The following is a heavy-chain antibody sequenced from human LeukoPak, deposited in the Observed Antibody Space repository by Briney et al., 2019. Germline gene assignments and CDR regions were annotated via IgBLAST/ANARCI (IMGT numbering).Heavy chain of an antibody. D-gene: IGHD6-19*01. CDR2: INHSGST. V-gene: IGHV4-34*01. J-gene: IGHJ4*02. Sequence: KTSETLSLTCAVYGGSFSGYYWSWIRQPPGKGLEWIGEINHSGSTNYNPPLKSRVNISVDTSRKRFSLKLSSVTAADTAVYYCASARIAVRGAFDHWGQGTLVTVSS. CDR1: GGSFSGYY. CDR3: ASARIAVRGAFDH.